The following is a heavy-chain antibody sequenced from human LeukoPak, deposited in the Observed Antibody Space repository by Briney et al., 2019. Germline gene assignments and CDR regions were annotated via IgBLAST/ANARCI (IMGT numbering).Heavy chain of an antibody. V-gene: IGHV1-69*13. Sequence: SVKVSCKASGGTFSSYAISWVRQAPGQGLEWMGGIIPIFGTANYAQKFQGRVTITADESTSTAYMELSSLRSEDTAVYYCARAKSGDIVVVPAANAFDIWGQGTMVTVSS. CDR2: IIPIFGTA. CDR3: ARAKSGDIVVVPAANAFDI. J-gene: IGHJ3*02. D-gene: IGHD2-2*01. CDR1: GGTFSSYA.